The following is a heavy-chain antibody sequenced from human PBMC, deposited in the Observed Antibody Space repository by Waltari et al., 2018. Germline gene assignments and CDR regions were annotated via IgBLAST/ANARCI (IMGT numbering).Heavy chain of an antibody. Sequence: QVQPVDSGGGVVQPGMSLRLSCAASGLSLSIFGMLWVRQAPGKGLEWVALTWFDGSKTYYADSVRGRFTISRDNSKNTLYLDINTLRVDDTAIYYCAKDAFGNTYLDHWGQGTLVTVSS. CDR2: TWFDGSKT. J-gene: IGHJ5*02. D-gene: IGHD3-10*01. V-gene: IGHV3-33*06. CDR1: GLSLSIFG. CDR3: AKDAFGNTYLDH.